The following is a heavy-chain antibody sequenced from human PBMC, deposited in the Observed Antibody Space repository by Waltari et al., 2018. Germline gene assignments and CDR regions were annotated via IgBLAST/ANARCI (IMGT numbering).Heavy chain of an antibody. V-gene: IGHV1-69*04. CDR1: GGTFSSYA. D-gene: IGHD3-10*01. Sequence: QVQLVQSGAEVKKPGSSVKVSCKASGGTFSSYAISWVRQAPGQGLEWMGRIIPILGIANCAQKFQCRVTITADKSTSTAYMELSSLRSEDTAVYYCASRLKGIRAFDIWGQGTMVTVSS. CDR2: IIPILGIA. CDR3: ASRLKGIRAFDI. J-gene: IGHJ3*02.